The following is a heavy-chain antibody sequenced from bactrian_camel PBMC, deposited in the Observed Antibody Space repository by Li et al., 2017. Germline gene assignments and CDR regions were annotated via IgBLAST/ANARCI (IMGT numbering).Heavy chain of an antibody. Sequence: VQLVESGGGSVQSGGSLRLSCAASGYTYSSYCMGWFRQAPGKEREGVATIDSDGFTVYADSVKGRFTISQDNAKNTVYLQMNHLHPEDTAMYYCAAGTCYQDESGTLQLTPQAWGPGTQVTVS. CDR1: GYTYSSYC. J-gene: IGHJ4*01. D-gene: IGHD3*01. CDR2: IDSDGFT. CDR3: AAGTCYQDESGTLQLTPQA. V-gene: IGHV3S53*01.